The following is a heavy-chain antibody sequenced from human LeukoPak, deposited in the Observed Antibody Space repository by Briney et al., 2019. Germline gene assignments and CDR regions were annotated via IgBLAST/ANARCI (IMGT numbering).Heavy chain of an antibody. CDR3: ARLVEREYYDFWSRFPASDAFDI. J-gene: IGHJ3*02. CDR1: GGSTSSYY. V-gene: IGHV4-59*01. CDR2: IYYSGST. D-gene: IGHD3-3*01. Sequence: SATLSLTSTVPGGSTSSYYWSWIRQPPGRGLEGSGYIYYSGSTNYNPSLKSRVTRSVDTSKNQFSLKLSSVTAADTAVYYCARLVEREYYDFWSRFPASDAFDIWGQGTMVTVSS.